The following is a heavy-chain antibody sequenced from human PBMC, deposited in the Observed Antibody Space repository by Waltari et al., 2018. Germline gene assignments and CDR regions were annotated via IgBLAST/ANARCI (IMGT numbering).Heavy chain of an antibody. V-gene: IGHV3-7*01. J-gene: IGHJ4*02. Sequence: EVQVVESGGGSVQPGGSLRLSWAASGFTFNSHWMSWVRQAPGRGLEGVANIKPDASDKYYVDSVKGRFTIAGDNSKNSLYLQMNSLRAEDTAIYYCARNKLRLDYWGPGTLVTVSS. CDR1: GFTFNSHW. CDR3: ARNKLRLDY. D-gene: IGHD3-10*01. CDR2: IKPDASDK.